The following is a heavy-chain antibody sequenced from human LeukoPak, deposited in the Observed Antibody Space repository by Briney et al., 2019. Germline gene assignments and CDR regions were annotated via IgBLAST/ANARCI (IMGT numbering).Heavy chain of an antibody. V-gene: IGHV4-59*01. Sequence: GSLRLSCAASGFNFNSFAMSWIRQPPGKGLEWIGYIYYSGSTNYNPSLKSRVTISVDTSKNQFSLKLTTATAADTAVYYCARTTGGGYTYGYFYYYYMEVWGKGTMVTISS. CDR3: ARTTGGGYTYGYFYYYYMEV. D-gene: IGHD5-18*01. J-gene: IGHJ6*03. CDR1: GFNFNSFA. CDR2: IYYSGST.